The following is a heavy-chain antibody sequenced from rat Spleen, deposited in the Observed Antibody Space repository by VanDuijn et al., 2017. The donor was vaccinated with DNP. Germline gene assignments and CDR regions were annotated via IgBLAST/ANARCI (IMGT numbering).Heavy chain of an antibody. CDR1: GFTFSHYY. Sequence: EVQLVETGGDLVQPGGSLKLSCAASGFTFSHYYMAWVRQAPTKGLEWVASISPSGDSTYYRDSVKGRFTISRDNAKSTLYLQMDSLRSEDTATYYCATHYGYNPFDCWGQGVMVTVSS. V-gene: IGHV5-25*01. CDR3: ATHYGYNPFDC. D-gene: IGHD1-4*01. CDR2: ISPSGDST. J-gene: IGHJ2*01.